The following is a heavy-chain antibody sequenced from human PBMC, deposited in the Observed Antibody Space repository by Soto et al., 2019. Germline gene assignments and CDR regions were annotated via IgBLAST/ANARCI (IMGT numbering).Heavy chain of an antibody. V-gene: IGHV1-2*04. D-gene: IGHD6-13*01. CDR3: ARGAGIAAAGTLSGMDV. J-gene: IGHJ6*02. CDR1: GYSFTGYY. CDR2: INPNSGGT. Sequence: ASVKVSCKASGYSFTGYYMHWVRQAPGQGLEWMGWINPNSGGTNYAQKFQGWVTMTRDTSISTAYMERSRLRSDDTAVYYCARGAGIAAAGTLSGMDVWGQGTTVTVSS.